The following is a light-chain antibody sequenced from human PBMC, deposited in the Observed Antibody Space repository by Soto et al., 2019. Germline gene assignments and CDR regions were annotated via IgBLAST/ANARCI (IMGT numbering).Light chain of an antibody. CDR2: EVS. Sequence: QSALTQPASVSGSPGRSITISCTGTSSDVGGYNYVSWYQHHPGKAPKLIIYEVSDRPSGVSNRFSGSRSGNAVSLTISGLQADDEADYYCNSFTSSSTFVFGGGTKLTVL. CDR3: NSFTSSSTFV. CDR1: SSDVGGYNY. J-gene: IGLJ2*01. V-gene: IGLV2-14*01.